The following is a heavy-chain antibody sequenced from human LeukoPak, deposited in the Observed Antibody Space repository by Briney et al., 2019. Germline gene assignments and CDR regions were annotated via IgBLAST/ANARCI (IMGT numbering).Heavy chain of an antibody. CDR3: ARDQGVVVVAATPIAYDY. V-gene: IGHV3-23*01. CDR1: GGSISNGN. J-gene: IGHJ4*02. D-gene: IGHD2-15*01. CDR2: ISGSGGST. Sequence: PSETLSLTCDVSGGSISNGNWWSWVRQPPGKGLEWVSAISGSGGSTYYADSVKGRFTISRDNSKNTLYLQMNSLRAEDTAVYYCARDQGVVVVAATPIAYDYWGQGTLVTVSS.